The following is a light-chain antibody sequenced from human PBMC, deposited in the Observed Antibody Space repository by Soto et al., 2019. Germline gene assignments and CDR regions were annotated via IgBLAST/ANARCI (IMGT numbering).Light chain of an antibody. CDR3: QQYGISPGT. J-gene: IGKJ1*01. CDR1: HSVRDRY. V-gene: IGKV3-20*01. CDR2: YTS. Sequence: EIVLTQSPGTLSLSPGERSTLSCSASHSVRDRYLALYQQNPVHAPILLIYYTSTRATGVPERFSGSGSGTGFAFPIMRGEPEDFAIYFCQQYGISPGTFGQGTKVDIK.